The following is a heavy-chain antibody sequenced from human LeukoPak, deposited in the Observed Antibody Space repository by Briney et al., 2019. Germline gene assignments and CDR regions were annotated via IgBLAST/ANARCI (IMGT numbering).Heavy chain of an antibody. V-gene: IGHV1-8*01. CDR1: GYTFTSYD. J-gene: IGHJ4*02. CDR3: ARFAVHRRIAVTGQFGLDY. D-gene: IGHD6-19*01. CDR2: MNPNSGNT. Sequence: ASVKVSCKASGYTFTSYDINWVRQATGQGLEWMGWMNPNSGNTGYAHTGQGRVTMTRNTSISTAYMELSSLRSEDTAVYYCARFAVHRRIAVTGQFGLDYWGRGTLVTVSS.